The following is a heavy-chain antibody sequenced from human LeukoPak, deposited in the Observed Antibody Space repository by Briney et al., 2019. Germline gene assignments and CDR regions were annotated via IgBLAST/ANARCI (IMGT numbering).Heavy chain of an antibody. J-gene: IGHJ4*02. D-gene: IGHD7-27*01. V-gene: IGHV4-59*08. CDR2: IYSSGST. CDR3: ASRETLGSRVDY. Sequence: SETLSLTCTVSGGSMRNYYWSWIRQPPGKGLEWIGYIYSSGSTNYNPSLESRVTISVDTSKNQFSLKLSSVTAADTAVYYCASRETLGSRVDYWGQGTLVTVSS. CDR1: GGSMRNYY.